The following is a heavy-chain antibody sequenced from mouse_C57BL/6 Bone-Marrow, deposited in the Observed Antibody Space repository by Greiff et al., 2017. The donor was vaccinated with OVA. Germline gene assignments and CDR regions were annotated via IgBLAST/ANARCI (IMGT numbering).Heavy chain of an antibody. V-gene: IGHV1-74*01. CDR2: IHPSASDT. Sequence: QVQLQQPGAELVKPGASVKVSCKASGYTFTSYWMHWVKQRPGQGLEWIGRIHPSASDTDYNQKFKGKATLTVDKSSSTAYMQLSSLTSEDSAVYYCAINYGSSWGFAYWGQGTLVTVSA. J-gene: IGHJ3*01. CDR1: GYTFTSYW. D-gene: IGHD1-1*01. CDR3: AINYGSSWGFAY.